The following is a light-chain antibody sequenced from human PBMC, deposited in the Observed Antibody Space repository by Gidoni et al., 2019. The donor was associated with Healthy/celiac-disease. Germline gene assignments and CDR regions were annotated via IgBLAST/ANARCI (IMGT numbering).Light chain of an antibody. CDR3: CSYAGSYTFVV. CDR2: DVS. V-gene: IGLV2-11*01. J-gene: IGLJ2*01. CDR1: SSDVGGYNY. Sequence: QSALTQPRSVSGSPGQSVTISCTGTSSDVGGYNYVPWYQQHPGKAPKLMIYDVSKRPSGVPDRFSGSKSGNTASLTISRLQAEDEADYYCCSYAGSYTFVVFGGGTKLTVL.